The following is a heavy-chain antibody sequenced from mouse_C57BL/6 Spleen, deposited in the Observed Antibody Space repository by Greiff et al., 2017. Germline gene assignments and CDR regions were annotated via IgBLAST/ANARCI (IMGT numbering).Heavy chain of an antibody. J-gene: IGHJ4*01. Sequence: VQLKQSGPELVKPGASVKISCKASGYTFTDYYMNWVKQSHGKSLEWIGDINPNNGGTSYTQKFKGKATLTVDKSSSTAYMELSSLTSEDTAVDYCTTLGRHYAMDYWGQGTSVTVSS. D-gene: IGHD4-1*01. CDR2: INPNNGGT. CDR1: GYTFTDYY. CDR3: TTLGRHYAMDY. V-gene: IGHV1-26*01.